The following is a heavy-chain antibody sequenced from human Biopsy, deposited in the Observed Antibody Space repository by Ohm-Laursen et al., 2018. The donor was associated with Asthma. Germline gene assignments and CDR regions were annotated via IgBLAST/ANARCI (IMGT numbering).Heavy chain of an antibody. CDR2: IIVYNGNT. D-gene: IGHD3-10*01. CDR3: ARAVDYSHYYGIDV. J-gene: IGHJ6*02. Sequence: GASVKASCKTSGYTFNSAGITWARQAPGQGLEWMGWIIVYNGNTKVAQKLQDRVTMITDTSTSTAYMELRSLRSDDTAVYFCARAVDYSHYYGIDVWGQGTTVTVS. V-gene: IGHV1-18*01. CDR1: GYTFNSAG.